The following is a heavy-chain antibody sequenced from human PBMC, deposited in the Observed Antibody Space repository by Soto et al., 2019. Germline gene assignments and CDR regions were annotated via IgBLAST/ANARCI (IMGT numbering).Heavy chain of an antibody. V-gene: IGHV1-69*13. CDR3: ARASSGAPGPIGYYYYAMEV. CDR2: IIPIFGTA. Sequence: GASVKVSCKASGGTFSSSAFNWVRQAPGQGLEWMGGIIPIFGTANFAQKFQGRVTITADESTSTAYMELSSLRYEDTAVYYCARASSGAPGPIGYYYYAMEVWGQGTTVTVSS. J-gene: IGHJ6*02. D-gene: IGHD1-26*01. CDR1: GGTFSSSA.